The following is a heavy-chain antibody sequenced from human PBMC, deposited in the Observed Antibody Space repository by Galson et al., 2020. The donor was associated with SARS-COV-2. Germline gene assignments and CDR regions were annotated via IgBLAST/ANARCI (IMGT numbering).Heavy chain of an antibody. V-gene: IGHV3-21*06. CDR1: GFTFSTYS. D-gene: IGHD6-19*01. CDR3: AKEAGDRYFDY. J-gene: IGHJ4*02. CDR2: ISGSGSYI. Sequence: GGSLRLSCAASGFTFSTYSLNWVRQAPGKGLEWISSISGSGSYISYADSVKGRFTISRDNAEDSLFLQMTSLRAEDTGVYYCAKEAGDRYFDYWVQGTLVTVSS.